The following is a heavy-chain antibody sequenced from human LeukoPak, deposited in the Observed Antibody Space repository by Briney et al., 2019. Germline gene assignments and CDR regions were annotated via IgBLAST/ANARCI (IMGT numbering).Heavy chain of an antibody. D-gene: IGHD4-11*01. CDR3: ARGRARVYDYSNYQLIN. CDR1: GGSISSYY. Sequence: SETLSLTCTVSGGSISSYYWSWIRQPPGKGLEWIGYIYNSGSTNYNPSLKSRVTMSVDTSKNQFSLKLSSVTAADTAVYYCARGRARVYDYSNYQLINWGQGTLVTVSS. V-gene: IGHV4-59*12. CDR2: IYNSGST. J-gene: IGHJ4*02.